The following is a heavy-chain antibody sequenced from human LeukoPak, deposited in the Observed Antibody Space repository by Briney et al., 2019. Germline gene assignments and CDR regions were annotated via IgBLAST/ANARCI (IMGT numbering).Heavy chain of an antibody. CDR3: ARGGSSGYYYAY. J-gene: IGHJ4*02. V-gene: IGHV3-53*01. CDR1: GFTFSDYY. D-gene: IGHD3-22*01. CDR2: IYSGGTI. Sequence: GGSLRLSCAASGFTFSDYYMSWVRQVPGKGLECVSVIYSGGTIYYADSVKGRFTISRDNSKNTLYLQMNSLRVEDTAVYYCARGGSSGYYYAYWGQGTLVTVSS.